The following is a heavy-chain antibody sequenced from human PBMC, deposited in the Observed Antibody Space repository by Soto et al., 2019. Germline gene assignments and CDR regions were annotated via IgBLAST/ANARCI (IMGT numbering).Heavy chain of an antibody. CDR2: INHSGST. J-gene: IGHJ6*02. CDR1: GGSFSGYY. V-gene: IGHV4-34*01. CDR3: ARVEHYYYGMDV. Sequence: QVQLQQWGAGLLKPSETLSLTCAVYGGSFSGYYWSWIRQPPGKGLEWIGEINHSGSTNYNPSLKSRVTISVATSKNQFSLKLSSVTAADTAVYYCARVEHYYYGMDVWGQGTTVTVSS.